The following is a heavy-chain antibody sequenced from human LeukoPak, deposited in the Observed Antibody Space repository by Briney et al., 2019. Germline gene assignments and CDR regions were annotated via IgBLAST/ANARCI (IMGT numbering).Heavy chain of an antibody. CDR1: GGSISSYY. D-gene: IGHD2-2*01. V-gene: IGHV4-59*01. J-gene: IGHJ5*02. CDR3: ARVVGSYCSSTSCLDWFDP. CDR2: TYYSGST. Sequence: SETLSLTCTVSGGSISSYYWSWIRQPPGKGLEGSGYTYYSGSTNYNPSLKRRVNISVDTSKNQFSLKLSSVTAADTPVYYCARVVGSYCSSTSCLDWFDPWGQGTLVTVSS.